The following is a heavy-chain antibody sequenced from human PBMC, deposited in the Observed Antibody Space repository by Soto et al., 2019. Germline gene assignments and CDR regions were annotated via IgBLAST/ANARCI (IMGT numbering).Heavy chain of an antibody. J-gene: IGHJ6*02. CDR1: GFTFSDYY. CDR3: ARDQSFDDTDSSGIDA. V-gene: IGHV3-11*01. Sequence: PGGSLRLSGAASGFTFSDYYVSWIRQAPGKGLEWVSYISSSGSTIYYADSVKGRFTISRDNAKNSLYMQMKSLRAEDTAVYYCARDQSFDDTDSSGIDAWGQGTTLTVSS. CDR2: ISSSGSTI.